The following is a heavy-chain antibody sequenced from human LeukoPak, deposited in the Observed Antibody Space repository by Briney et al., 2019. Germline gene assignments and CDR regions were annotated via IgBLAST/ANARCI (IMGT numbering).Heavy chain of an antibody. D-gene: IGHD3-9*01. CDR1: GYTFINHY. CDR2: IRPTDGST. V-gene: IGHV1-46*01. Sequence: ASVKVSCKPSGYTFINHYIHWVRQAPGQGLEWMEVIRPTDGSTSYAQNFQGRLSMTSDTSTSTAYMELSSLRSEDTAIYYCTRTINSWFDPWGQGTPVSVSS. CDR3: TRTINSWFDP. J-gene: IGHJ5*02.